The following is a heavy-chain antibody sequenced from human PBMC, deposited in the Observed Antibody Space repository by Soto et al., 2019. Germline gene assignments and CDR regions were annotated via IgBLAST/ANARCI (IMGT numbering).Heavy chain of an antibody. CDR1: GFNFSGYG. CDR3: AKDLSTFDSSALTLHY. J-gene: IGHJ4*02. D-gene: IGHD3-22*01. CDR2: ISYDGSNK. V-gene: IGHV3-30*18. Sequence: GGSLRLSYAASGFNFSGYGMHWVRQAPGKGLEWVAVISYDGSNKYYADSVKGRFTISRDNSKNTLYLQMNSLRAVDTAVYYCAKDLSTFDSSALTLHYWGQGTLVTLSS.